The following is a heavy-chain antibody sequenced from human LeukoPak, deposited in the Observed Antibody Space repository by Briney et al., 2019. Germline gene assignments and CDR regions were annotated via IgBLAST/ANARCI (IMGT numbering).Heavy chain of an antibody. J-gene: IGHJ4*02. Sequence: ASVKVSCKVSGYTLTELSMHWVRQAPGKGLEWMGGFAPEDGETIYAQKFQGRVTMTEDTSTDTAYMELSSLRSEDTAVYYCATAEYYDFWSGYFYFDYWGQGTLLTVSS. CDR3: ATAEYYDFWSGYFYFDY. CDR1: GYTLTELS. CDR2: FAPEDGET. D-gene: IGHD3-3*01. V-gene: IGHV1-24*01.